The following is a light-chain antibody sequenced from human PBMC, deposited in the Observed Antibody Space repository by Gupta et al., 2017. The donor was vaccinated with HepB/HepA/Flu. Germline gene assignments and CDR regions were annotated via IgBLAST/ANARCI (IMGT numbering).Light chain of an antibody. V-gene: IGKV3-11*01. CDR2: DAS. Sequence: EIVLTQSPATLSLSPGERATLSCRASQSVSSFLAWDQHKPGQAPRLIIYDASNRATGITARFSGSGEGKDFTLTSSRREHEDCAGYYGQQRSNGWTFGQGTKVEIK. CDR1: QSVSSF. CDR3: QQRSNGWT. J-gene: IGKJ1*01.